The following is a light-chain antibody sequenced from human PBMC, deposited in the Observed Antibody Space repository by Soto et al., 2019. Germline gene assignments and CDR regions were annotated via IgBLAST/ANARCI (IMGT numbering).Light chain of an antibody. Sequence: IVMPQAPDSLSVSPGDRLTLSCTVSQNIYNNLAWYRHKPGQAPRLLISGASTGATGVPVRIRGSGSGTEFTLTINTLQSEDSAMYYCQLYYTRPVTFGGGTKVDIK. V-gene: IGKV3-15*01. J-gene: IGKJ4*01. CDR2: GAS. CDR3: QLYYTRPVT. CDR1: QNIYNN.